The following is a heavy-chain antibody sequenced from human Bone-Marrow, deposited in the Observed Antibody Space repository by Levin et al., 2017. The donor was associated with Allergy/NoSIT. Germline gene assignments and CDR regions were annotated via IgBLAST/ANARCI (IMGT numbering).Heavy chain of an antibody. CDR3: AGHGYSSGGYYFDY. Sequence: GGSLRLSCAASGFTFSSYGMHWVRQAPGKGLEWVAVISYDGSNKYYADSVKGRFTISRDNSKNTLYLQMNSLRAEDTAVYYCAGHGYSSGGYYFDYWGQGTLVTVSS. D-gene: IGHD6-25*01. J-gene: IGHJ4*02. CDR2: ISYDGSNK. V-gene: IGHV3-30*03. CDR1: GFTFSSYG.